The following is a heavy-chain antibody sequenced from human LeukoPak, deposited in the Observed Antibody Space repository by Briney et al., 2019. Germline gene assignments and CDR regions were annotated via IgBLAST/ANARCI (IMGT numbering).Heavy chain of an antibody. V-gene: IGHV1-46*01. CDR2: INPSGGST. CDR1: GYTFTSYY. CDR3: ARDRWDWNDSVNWFDP. D-gene: IGHD1-1*01. J-gene: IGHJ5*02. Sequence: ALVKVSCKASGYTFTSYYMHWVRQAPGQGLEWMGIINPSGGSTSYAQKFQGRVTMTRDTSTSTVYMELSSLRSEDTAVYYCARDRWDWNDSVNWFDPWGQGTLVTVSS.